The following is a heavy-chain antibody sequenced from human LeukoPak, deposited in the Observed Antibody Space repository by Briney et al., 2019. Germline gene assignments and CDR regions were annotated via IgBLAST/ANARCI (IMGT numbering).Heavy chain of an antibody. V-gene: IGHV1-18*01. CDR2: ISAYNGNT. CDR1: GYIFTSYG. CDR3: ARGPTMVRGVTFNWFDP. D-gene: IGHD3-10*01. J-gene: IGHJ5*02. Sequence: ASVKVSCKASGYIFTSYGISWVRQASGQGLEWMGWISAYNGNTNYVQKFQGRVTMTTDTSTSTAYMELRSLRSDDTAVYYCARGPTMVRGVTFNWFDPWGQGTLVTVSS.